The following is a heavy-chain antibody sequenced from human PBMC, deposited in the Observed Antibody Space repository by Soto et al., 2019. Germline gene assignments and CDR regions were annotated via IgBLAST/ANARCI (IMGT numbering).Heavy chain of an antibody. J-gene: IGHJ4*02. CDR3: AREKVGTTFFDN. V-gene: IGHV4-38-2*02. CDR2: IYPSVSS. CDR1: GFAISRGYY. D-gene: IGHD1-1*01. Sequence: PSETLSLTCSVSGFAISRGYYWSWVRQPPGKGLEWIGSIYPSVSSYHNPSLATRLRLSIGTSKNQFTLNLTSVTAADTALYFCAREKVGTTFFDNWGQGIQVTV.